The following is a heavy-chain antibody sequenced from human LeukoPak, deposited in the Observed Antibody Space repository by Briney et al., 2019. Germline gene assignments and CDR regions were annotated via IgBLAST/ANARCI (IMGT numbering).Heavy chain of an antibody. Sequence: GGPLTLSCAASGFTFSSYAVGWVRPPPGKGRELGLSISGSGGSTYSADSVKGRFTITRDNSKTPLYRDMSSLRAQATVSFCCAKRPSRGVTGTSLYFDYWGQGTLVTVSS. D-gene: IGHD1-7*01. CDR1: GFTFSSYA. V-gene: IGHV3-23*01. CDR2: ISGSGGST. CDR3: AKRPSRGVTGTSLYFDY. J-gene: IGHJ4*02.